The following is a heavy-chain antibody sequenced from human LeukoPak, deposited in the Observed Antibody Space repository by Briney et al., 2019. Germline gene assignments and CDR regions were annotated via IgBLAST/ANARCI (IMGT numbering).Heavy chain of an antibody. CDR2: IYYSGST. CDR1: GGSISSGGYY. Sequence: SETLSLTCTVSGGSISSGGYYWSWIPQHPGKGLEWIGYIYYSGSTYYNPSLKSRVTISVDTSKNQFSLKLSSVTAADTAVYYCARGPNSSGYYYYFDYWGQGTLVTVSS. CDR3: ARGPNSSGYYYYFDY. J-gene: IGHJ4*02. D-gene: IGHD3-22*01. V-gene: IGHV4-31*03.